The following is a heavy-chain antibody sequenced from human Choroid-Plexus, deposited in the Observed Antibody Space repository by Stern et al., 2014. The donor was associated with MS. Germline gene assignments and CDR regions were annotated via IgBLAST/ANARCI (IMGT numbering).Heavy chain of an antibody. V-gene: IGHV3-30*18. J-gene: IGHJ5*02. CDR3: AKDRQYLTYFFDH. D-gene: IGHD2/OR15-2a*01. CDR2: VSYDGSNK. CDR1: GFTLGSCA. Sequence: VHLVESGGGVVQPGRPLRLSCVASGFTLGSCAMHWVRQAPGKGLEWVAGVSYDGSNKDYADSVKGRFPISRDNSQNTLYMQMSSLRPEDTAVYYCAKDRQYLTYFFDHWGQGSLVTVPS.